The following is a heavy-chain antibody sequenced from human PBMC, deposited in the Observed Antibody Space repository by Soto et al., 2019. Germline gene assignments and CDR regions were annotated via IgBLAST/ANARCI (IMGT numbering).Heavy chain of an antibody. CDR2: ISYDGSNK. Sequence: GGSLRLSCAASGFTFSSYAMHWVRQAPGKGLEWVAVISYDGSNKYYADSVKGRFTISRDDSKNTLYLQMNSLRAEDTAVYYYARVKLDNWNSPAFDYWGQGTLVTVSS. CDR1: GFTFSSYA. J-gene: IGHJ4*02. D-gene: IGHD1-7*01. CDR3: ARVKLDNWNSPAFDY. V-gene: IGHV3-30-3*01.